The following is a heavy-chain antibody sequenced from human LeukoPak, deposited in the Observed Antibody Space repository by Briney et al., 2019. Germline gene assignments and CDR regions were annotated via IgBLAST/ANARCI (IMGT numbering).Heavy chain of an antibody. CDR3: ARLTGCCSGGSCYSSYFDY. J-gene: IGHJ4*02. Sequence: SQTLSLTCTVSGGSISSGDYYWSWIRQPPGKGLEWLGYIYYSGSTYYNPSLKSRVTISVDTSKNQFSLKLSSVTAADTAVYYCARLTGCCSGGSCYSSYFDYWGQGTLVTVSS. CDR1: GGSISSGDYY. CDR2: IYYSGST. V-gene: IGHV4-30-4*08. D-gene: IGHD2-15*01.